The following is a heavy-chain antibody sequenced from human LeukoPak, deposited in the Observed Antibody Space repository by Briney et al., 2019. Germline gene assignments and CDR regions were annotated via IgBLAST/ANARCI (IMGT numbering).Heavy chain of an antibody. V-gene: IGHV3-30*18. D-gene: IGHD2-2*01. CDR3: AKDNSIVVVPAPMDV. CDR2: ISYDGSDK. J-gene: IGHJ6*02. CDR1: GFTFNSYG. Sequence: GGSLRLSCAASGFTFNSYGMHWVRQAPGKGLEWVAVISYDGSDKYYTDSVKGRFTISRDNSQNTLYLHMNSLRPEDTAMYYCAKDNSIVVVPAPMDVWGQGTTVTVSS.